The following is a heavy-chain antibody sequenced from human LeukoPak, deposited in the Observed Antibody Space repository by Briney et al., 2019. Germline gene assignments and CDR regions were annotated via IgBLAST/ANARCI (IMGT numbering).Heavy chain of an antibody. CDR3: ARSQKNVGYCRIVDCYHYYYYYMDV. J-gene: IGHJ6*03. D-gene: IGHD2-15*01. Sequence: PSETLSLTCAVYGGSFSDYYWSWIRQPPGKGLEWIGEINHRGSTNYRPSLKSRVTISVDTSKNQFSLKLSSVTAADTAVYYCARSQKNVGYCRIVDCYHYYYYYMDVWGKGTTVTVSS. CDR2: INHRGST. CDR1: GGSFSDYY. V-gene: IGHV4-34*01.